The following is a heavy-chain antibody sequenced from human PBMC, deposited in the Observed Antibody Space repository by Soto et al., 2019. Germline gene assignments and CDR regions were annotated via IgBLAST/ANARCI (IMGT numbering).Heavy chain of an antibody. CDR2: IIPYYNTL. J-gene: IGHJ5*02. CDR1: EGTFNSYA. CDR3: ASGASRWYPYGLDA. D-gene: IGHD6-13*01. V-gene: IGHV1-69*01. Sequence: QAQVVQSGAEVRKPGSSVKLSCKASEGTFNSYAIAWVRQAPGQGLEWMGGIIPYYNTLNYAQKFQDRVTIAADGSANTVYMELSSLRSDDTSVYFCASGASRWYPYGLDAWAQGTLVTVSS.